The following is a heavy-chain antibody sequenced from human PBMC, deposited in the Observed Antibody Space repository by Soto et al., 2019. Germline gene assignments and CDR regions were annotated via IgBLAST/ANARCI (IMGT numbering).Heavy chain of an antibody. V-gene: IGHV4-59*01. CDR3: ARELGVTYAFDI. J-gene: IGHJ3*02. CDR1: GGSISSYY. CDR2: IYYSGST. Sequence: SETLSLTCTVSGGSISSYYWSWIRQPPGKGLEWIGYIYYSGSTNYNPSLKSRVTISVDPSKNQFSLKLSSVTAADTAVYYCARELGVTYAFDIWGQGTMVTVSS. D-gene: IGHD1-26*01.